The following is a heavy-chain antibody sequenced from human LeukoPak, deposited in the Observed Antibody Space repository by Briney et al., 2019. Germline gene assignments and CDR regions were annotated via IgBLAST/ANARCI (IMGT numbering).Heavy chain of an antibody. V-gene: IGHV3-23*01. CDR1: GFTFSSYG. D-gene: IGHD2/OR15-2a*01. CDR3: ARDWFHAIDY. J-gene: IGHJ4*02. CDR2: ISGSGGST. Sequence: GGTLRLSCAASGFTFSSYGMSWVRQAPGKGLEWVSAISGSGGSTYYADSVKGRFTISRDNAKNTLYLQMNSLRAEDTAVYYCARDWFHAIDYWGQGTLVTVSS.